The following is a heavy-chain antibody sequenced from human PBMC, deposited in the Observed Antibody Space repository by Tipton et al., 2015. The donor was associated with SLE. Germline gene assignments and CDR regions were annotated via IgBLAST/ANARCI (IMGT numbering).Heavy chain of an antibody. V-gene: IGHV3-11*01. CDR2: ISSSGSTI. CDR1: GFTFSDYY. J-gene: IGHJ6*03. D-gene: IGHD6-6*01. Sequence: SLRLSCAASGFTFSDYYMSWIRQAPGKGLEWVSYISSSGSTIYYADSVKGRFTISRDNAKNSLYLQMNSLRAEDTAVYYCAVAARPPYSYYYMDVWGKGTTVPVSS. CDR3: AVAARPPYSYYYMDV.